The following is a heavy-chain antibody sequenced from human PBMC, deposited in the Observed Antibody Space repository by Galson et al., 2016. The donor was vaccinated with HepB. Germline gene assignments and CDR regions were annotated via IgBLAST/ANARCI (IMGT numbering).Heavy chain of an antibody. J-gene: IGHJ4*02. V-gene: IGHV3-48*01. D-gene: IGHD6-13*01. CDR2: ISSSSSTL. CDR1: GFTFSSYS. CDR3: ASSGYRSSWYDY. Sequence: SLRLSCAASGFTFSSYSMNWVRQAPGKGLEWVSYISSSSSTLYYADSVKGRFTISRDNAKNSLYLQMNSLRAEDTAVYYCASSGYRSSWYDYWGQGTLVTVSS.